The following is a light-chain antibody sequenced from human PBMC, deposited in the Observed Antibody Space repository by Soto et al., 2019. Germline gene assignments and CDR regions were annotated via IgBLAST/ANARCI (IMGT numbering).Light chain of an antibody. CDR1: QGIGDT. Sequence: EVVMTQSPATLSVSPGEGVTLSCRASQGIGDTLAWYQHKPGQTPRLLLYDTSTRANGAPARFSSSMSGPEFTLTINGPQSEDCAIYYCQPYNNWPLTFGGGTKVESK. V-gene: IGKV3-15*01. J-gene: IGKJ4*01. CDR2: DTS. CDR3: QPYNNWPLT.